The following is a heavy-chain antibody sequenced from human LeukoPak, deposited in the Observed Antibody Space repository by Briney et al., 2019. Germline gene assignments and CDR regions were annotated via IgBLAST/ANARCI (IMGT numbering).Heavy chain of an antibody. D-gene: IGHD2-15*01. J-gene: IGHJ4*02. V-gene: IGHV3-7*03. CDR1: GFTFSNYW. Sequence: GGSLRLSCAASGFTFSNYWMTWVRQAPGKGLEGVANIKQDGSETYYVDSVKGRFTISRDNVKNSLYPQMNSLRAEDTAVYYCARDGSYCSGGSCYPNSYFDYWGQGTLVTGSS. CDR2: IKQDGSET. CDR3: ARDGSYCSGGSCYPNSYFDY.